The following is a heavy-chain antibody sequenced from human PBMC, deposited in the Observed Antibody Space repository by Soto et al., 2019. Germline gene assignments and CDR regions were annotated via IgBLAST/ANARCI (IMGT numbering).Heavy chain of an antibody. J-gene: IGHJ4*02. CDR3: ARHGAYFDY. CDR2: IYPGDSDT. V-gene: IGHV5-51*01. Sequence: GESLKISCKGSGYTFSTYWIAWVRQMPGKGLEWMGIIYPGDSDTRYSPSFQGQVTISADKSISTAYLQWSSLKASDTAMYFCARHGAYFDYWGQGTLVTVSS. D-gene: IGHD3-16*01. CDR1: GYTFSTYW.